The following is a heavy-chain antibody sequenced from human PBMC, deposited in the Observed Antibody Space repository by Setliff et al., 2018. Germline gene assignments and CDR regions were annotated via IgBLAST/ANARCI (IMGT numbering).Heavy chain of an antibody. CDR3: ARDGGGDSDAFDI. J-gene: IGHJ3*02. V-gene: IGHV1-2*06. Sequence: ASVKVSCKASGYTFTGYYMYWVRQAPGQGLEWMGRINPSSGATIYAQKFQGRVTMTSDTFISTAYMELGRLRSDDTAVYFCARDGGGDSDAFDIWGQGTMVT. CDR2: INPSSGAT. D-gene: IGHD3-16*01. CDR1: GYTFTGYY.